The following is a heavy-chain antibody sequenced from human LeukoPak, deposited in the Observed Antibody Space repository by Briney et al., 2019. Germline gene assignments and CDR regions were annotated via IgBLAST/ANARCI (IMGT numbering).Heavy chain of an antibody. V-gene: IGHV1-46*01. CDR2: INPTGGST. CDR3: AETAGRWFDY. D-gene: IGHD6-6*01. J-gene: IGHJ4*02. Sequence: ASVKVSCKASGYTFPSYFMHWVRQAPGQGLEWMGIINPTGGSTTYAQKFQGRVTMTRDTSTSTVYMELSSLRSDDTAVYYCAETAGRWFDYWGQGTLVTVSS. CDR1: GYTFPSYF.